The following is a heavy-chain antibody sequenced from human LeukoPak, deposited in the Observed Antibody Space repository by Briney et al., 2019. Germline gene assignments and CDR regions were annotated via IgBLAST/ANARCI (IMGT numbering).Heavy chain of an antibody. J-gene: IGHJ4*02. D-gene: IGHD2-2*03. Sequence: GGSLRLACATSGFTLGNYWVTWLRQAPGKGMEWVANIKQDGSEMHYADAVMGRFTISRDNAKASLLLQMNSLRAEDTAVYYCARDDRYGYYDYWGQGTVVTVSS. CDR2: IKQDGSEM. CDR3: ARDDRYGYYDY. CDR1: GFTLGNYW. V-gene: IGHV3-7*01.